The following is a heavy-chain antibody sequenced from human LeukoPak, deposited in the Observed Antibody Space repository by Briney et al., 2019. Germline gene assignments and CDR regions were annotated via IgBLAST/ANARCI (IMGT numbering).Heavy chain of an antibody. CDR3: ASYDYGGRDAFDI. V-gene: IGHV4-59*01. CDR1: GGSISSYY. CDR2: IYYSGST. J-gene: IGHJ3*02. Sequence: SETLSLTCTVSGGSISSYYWSWIRQPPGKGREWIGYIYYSGSTNYSPSLKSRVTISVDTSKNQFSLKLSSVTAADTAVYYCASYDYGGRDAFDIWGQGTMVTVSS. D-gene: IGHD4/OR15-4a*01.